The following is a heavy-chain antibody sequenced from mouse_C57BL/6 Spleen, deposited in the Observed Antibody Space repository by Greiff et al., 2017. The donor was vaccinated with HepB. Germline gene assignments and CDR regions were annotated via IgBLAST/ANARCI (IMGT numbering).Heavy chain of an antibody. J-gene: IGHJ3*01. D-gene: IGHD1-1*01. CDR3: TDPSYYYGSSS. CDR1: GFTFSNYW. Sequence: EVHLVESGGGLVQPGGSMKLSCVASGFTFSNYWMNWVRQSPEKGLEWVAQIRLKSDNYATHYAESVKGRFTISRDDSKSSVYLQMNNLRAEDTGIYYCTDPSYYYGSSSWGQGTLVTVSA. V-gene: IGHV6-3*01. CDR2: IRLKSDNYAT.